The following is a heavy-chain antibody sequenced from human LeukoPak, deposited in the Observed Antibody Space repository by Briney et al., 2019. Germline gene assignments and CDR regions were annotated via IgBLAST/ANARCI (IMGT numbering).Heavy chain of an antibody. CDR3: ARAMASIAAAGTNYYYYMDV. V-gene: IGHV1-69*13. J-gene: IGHJ6*03. CDR1: GGTFSSYA. Sequence: ASVKVSCKASGGTFSSYAISWVRQAPGQGLEWMGGIIPIFGTANYARKFQGRVTITADESTSTAYMELSSLRSEDTAVYYCARAMASIAAAGTNYYYYMDVWGKGTTVTVFS. D-gene: IGHD6-13*01. CDR2: IIPIFGTA.